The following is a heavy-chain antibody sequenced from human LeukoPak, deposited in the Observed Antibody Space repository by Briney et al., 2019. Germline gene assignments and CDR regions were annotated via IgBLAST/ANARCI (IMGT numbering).Heavy chain of an antibody. CDR3: ASTYYYDSSGYY. J-gene: IGHJ4*02. CDR2: ISGSGGST. V-gene: IGHV3-23*01. Sequence: PGGSLRLSCAASGFTFSSYAMSWVRQAPGKGLDWVSAISGSGGSTYYADSVKGRFTISRDNSKNTLYLQMNSLRAEDTAVYYCASTYYYDSSGYYWGKGTLVTVSS. CDR1: GFTFSSYA. D-gene: IGHD3-22*01.